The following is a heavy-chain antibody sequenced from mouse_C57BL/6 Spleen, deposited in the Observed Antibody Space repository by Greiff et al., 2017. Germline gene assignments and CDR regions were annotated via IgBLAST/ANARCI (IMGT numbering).Heavy chain of an antibody. V-gene: IGHV1-54*01. Sequence: QVQLQQSGAELVRPGTSVKVSCKASGYAFTNYLIEWVKQRPGQGLEWIGVINPGSGGTNYNEKFKGKATLTADKSSSTAYMQLSSLTSEDSAVYFCASSSTVVAPFDYWGQGTTRTVSS. CDR3: ASSSTVVAPFDY. CDR2: INPGSGGT. D-gene: IGHD1-1*01. J-gene: IGHJ2*01. CDR1: GYAFTNYL.